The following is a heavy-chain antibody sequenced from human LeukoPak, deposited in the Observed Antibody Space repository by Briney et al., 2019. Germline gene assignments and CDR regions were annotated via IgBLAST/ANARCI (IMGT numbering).Heavy chain of an antibody. Sequence: GGSLRLSCAASGFTFDDYGMSWVRQAPGKGLEWVSGINWNGGSTGYADSVKGRFTISRDNAKNSLYLRMNSLRAEDTALYYCAREGGAYNWNTLYFVDWGQGTLVTVSS. CDR1: GFTFDDYG. V-gene: IGHV3-20*04. CDR2: INWNGGST. J-gene: IGHJ4*02. D-gene: IGHD1/OR15-1a*01. CDR3: AREGGAYNWNTLYFVD.